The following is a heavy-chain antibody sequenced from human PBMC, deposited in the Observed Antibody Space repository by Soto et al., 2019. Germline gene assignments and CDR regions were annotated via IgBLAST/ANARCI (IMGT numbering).Heavy chain of an antibody. CDR2: IYHSGST. CDR1: GGSIGSGGYS. CDR3: ARGPPLLW. V-gene: IGHV4-30-2*01. D-gene: IGHD2-21*01. Sequence: QLQLQESGSGLVKPSQTLSLTCAVSGGSIGSGGYSWSWIRQPPGKGLECIGYIYHSGSTYYNPSLKSRDTLSVGRSKNQFSLKLSSVTAADAAVYYCARGPPLLWWSQGTLVTVSS. J-gene: IGHJ4*02.